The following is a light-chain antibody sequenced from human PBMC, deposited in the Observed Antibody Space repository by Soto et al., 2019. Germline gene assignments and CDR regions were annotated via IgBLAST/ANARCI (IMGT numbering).Light chain of an antibody. Sequence: QSALTQPASVSGSPGQSITISCTGTSSDVGGYNFVSWYQQHPGKAPKLVIFEVSNRPSGVSNRFPGSKSGNTASLTISGLQAEDEADYYCSSYTSSSTVVFGGGTKLTVL. V-gene: IGLV2-14*01. CDR3: SSYTSSSTVV. CDR2: EVS. CDR1: SSDVGGYNF. J-gene: IGLJ2*01.